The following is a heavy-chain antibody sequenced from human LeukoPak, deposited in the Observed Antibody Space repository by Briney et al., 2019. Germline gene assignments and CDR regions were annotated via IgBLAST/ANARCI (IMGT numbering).Heavy chain of an antibody. CDR3: ARHPELYFFDY. Sequence: SETLSLTCTVSGGSISSYYWSWIRQPPGKGLEWIGYIYYSGSTNYNPSLKSPVTISADTSKNQVSLTLSSVTAADTAVYYCARHPELYFFDYWGQGTLVTVSS. V-gene: IGHV4-59*08. J-gene: IGHJ4*02. CDR1: GGSISSYY. CDR2: IYYSGST. D-gene: IGHD3-10*01.